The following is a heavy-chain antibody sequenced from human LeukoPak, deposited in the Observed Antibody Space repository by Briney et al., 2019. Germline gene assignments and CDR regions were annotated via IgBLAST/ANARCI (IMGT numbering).Heavy chain of an antibody. CDR1: GFTFSDYY. D-gene: IGHD6-19*01. V-gene: IGHV3-7*01. CDR3: ARQRGSGCLDY. Sequence: PGGSLRLSCAASGFTFSDYYMSWIRQAPGEGLEWVANIKQDGSETYYVDSVKGRFTISRDNAKNSLSLQMNSLRAEDTAVYYCARQRGSGCLDYWGQGTLVTVSS. CDR2: IKQDGSET. J-gene: IGHJ4*02.